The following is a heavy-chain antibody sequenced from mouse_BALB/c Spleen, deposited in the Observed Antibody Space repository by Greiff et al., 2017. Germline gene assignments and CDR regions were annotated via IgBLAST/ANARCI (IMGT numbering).Heavy chain of an antibody. J-gene: IGHJ3*01. CDR1: GYSFTSYW. V-gene: IGHV1S127*01. D-gene: IGHD1-1*01. CDR3: TRRYGSSSFAY. CDR2: IHPSDSET. Sequence: VQLQQPGAELVRPGASVKLSCKASGYSFTSYWMNWVKQRPGQGLEWIGMIHPSDSETRLNQKFKGKATLTADKSSSTAYMELRSLTSEDSAVYYCTRRYGSSSFAYWGQGTLVTVSA.